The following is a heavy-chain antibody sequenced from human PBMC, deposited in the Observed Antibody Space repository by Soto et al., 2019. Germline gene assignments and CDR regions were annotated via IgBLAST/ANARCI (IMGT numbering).Heavy chain of an antibody. J-gene: IGHJ4*02. Sequence: EVQLVESGGGLVQPGGSLRLSCAASGFTFSSYSMNWVRQAPGKGLEWVSYISSSNRTIYYADSVKGRFTISRHNAKNSLYLQMNGLRADDTAVYYCASASYSSGWYYFDDWGQGTLVTVSA. V-gene: IGHV3-48*01. CDR2: ISSSNRTI. CDR1: GFTFSSYS. CDR3: ASASYSSGWYYFDD. D-gene: IGHD6-19*01.